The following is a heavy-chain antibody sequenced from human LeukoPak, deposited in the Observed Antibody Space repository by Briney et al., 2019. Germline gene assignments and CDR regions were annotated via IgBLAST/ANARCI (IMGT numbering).Heavy chain of an antibody. CDR2: IYYSGST. CDR1: GGSISSYY. Sequence: PSETLSLTCTVSGGSISSYYWSWIRQPPGKGLEWIGYIYYSGSTNYNPSLKSRVTISVDTSKNQFSLKLSSVTAADTAVYYCARGISGYSSSWYRVYFDYWGQGTLVTVSS. D-gene: IGHD6-13*01. J-gene: IGHJ4*02. CDR3: ARGISGYSSSWYRVYFDY. V-gene: IGHV4-59*01.